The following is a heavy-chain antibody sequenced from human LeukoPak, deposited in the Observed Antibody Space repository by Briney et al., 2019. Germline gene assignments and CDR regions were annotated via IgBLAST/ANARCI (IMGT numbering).Heavy chain of an antibody. CDR1: GYTFTSYD. Sequence: ASVKVSCKASGYTFTSYDINWVRQATGQGLEWMGWMNPNSGNIGYAQKFQGRVTITRNTSISTAYMELSSLRSEDTAVYYCARGGDFEHYYYYMDVWGKGTTVTVSS. CDR3: ARGGDFEHYYYYMDV. J-gene: IGHJ6*03. V-gene: IGHV1-8*03. D-gene: IGHD3-10*01. CDR2: MNPNSGNI.